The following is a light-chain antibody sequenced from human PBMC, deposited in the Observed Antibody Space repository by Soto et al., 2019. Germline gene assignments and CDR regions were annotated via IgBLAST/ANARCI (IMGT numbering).Light chain of an antibody. V-gene: IGKV1-9*01. CDR1: QDITNS. CDR2: AAS. CDR3: QQLTSNPLT. Sequence: DIQLTQSPSFLSASVGDRVTITCRASQDITNSLAWYQQKPGKAPNLLIYAASTLQGGGPSRFSGSGSGTDFTLTISSLQPEDFATYYCQQLTSNPLTFGGGPKVEIK. J-gene: IGKJ4*01.